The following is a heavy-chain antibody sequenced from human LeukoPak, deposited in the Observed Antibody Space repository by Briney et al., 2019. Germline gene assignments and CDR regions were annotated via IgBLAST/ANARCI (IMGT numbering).Heavy chain of an antibody. J-gene: IGHJ3*02. CDR2: IYYSGST. CDR3: ARDPSSSTLRGAFDI. CDR1: GGSISSSSYY. D-gene: IGHD6-6*01. V-gene: IGHV4-39*07. Sequence: SETLSLTCTVSGGSISSSSYYWGWIRQPPGKGLEWIGSIYYSGSTYCNPSLKSRVTISVDTSKNQFSLKLSSVTAADTAVYYCARDPSSSTLRGAFDIWGQGTMVTVSS.